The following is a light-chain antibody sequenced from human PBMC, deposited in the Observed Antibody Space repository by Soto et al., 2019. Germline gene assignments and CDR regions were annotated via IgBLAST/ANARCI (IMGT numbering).Light chain of an antibody. Sequence: EIVLTQSPGTLSLSPGERATLSCWASQSVSSSHLAWYQQKPGQAPRLFMYGASNRATGIPDRFSGSGSGKDFTLSISRLEPEDFAVYYCQHYGSSPRTFGQGTKLEIK. J-gene: IGKJ2*01. CDR1: QSVSSSH. CDR2: GAS. V-gene: IGKV3-20*01. CDR3: QHYGSSPRT.